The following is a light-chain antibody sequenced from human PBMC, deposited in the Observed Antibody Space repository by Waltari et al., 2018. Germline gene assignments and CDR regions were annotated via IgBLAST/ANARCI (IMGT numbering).Light chain of an antibody. CDR1: QGISSS. CDR2: SAS. Sequence: IQFTQSPSSLSASVGARVTIPCRASQGISSSVAWYQQKPGKAPKLLIYSASSLQSGVPSRFGGSGSGTDFTLTIASLQPEDFATYYCQQVHDYPYTFGQGTRLEI. J-gene: IGKJ2*01. V-gene: IGKV1-9*01. CDR3: QQVHDYPYT.